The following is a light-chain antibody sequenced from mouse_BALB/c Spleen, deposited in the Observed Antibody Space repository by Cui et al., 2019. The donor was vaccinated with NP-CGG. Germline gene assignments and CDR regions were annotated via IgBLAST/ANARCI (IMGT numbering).Light chain of an antibody. Sequence: QAVVTQESALTTSPGETVTLTCRSSIGAVTTSNYANRVQEKPDHLFTGLIGGTNNRAPGVPARFSGSLIGDKAALTITGAQTEDEAIYFCALWYSNHWVFGGGTKLTVL. J-gene: IGLJ1*01. CDR2: GTN. CDR1: IGAVTTSNY. CDR3: ALWYSNHWV. V-gene: IGLV1*01.